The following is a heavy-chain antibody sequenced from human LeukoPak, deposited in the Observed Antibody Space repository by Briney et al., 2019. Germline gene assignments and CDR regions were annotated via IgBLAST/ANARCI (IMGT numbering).Heavy chain of an antibody. CDR2: INPNSGGT. CDR3: ARDWISYCSGGSCYLFDY. D-gene: IGHD2-15*01. J-gene: IGHJ4*02. Sequence: ASVKVSCKASGYTFTGYYMHWVRRAPGQGLEWMGWINPNSGGTNYAQKFQGRVTMTRDTSISTAYMELSRLRSDDTAVYYCARDWISYCSGGSCYLFDYWGQGTLVTVSS. CDR1: GYTFTGYY. V-gene: IGHV1-2*02.